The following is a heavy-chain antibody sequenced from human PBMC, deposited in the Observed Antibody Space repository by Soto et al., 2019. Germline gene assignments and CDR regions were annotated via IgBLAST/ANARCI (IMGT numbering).Heavy chain of an antibody. J-gene: IGHJ3*02. CDR3: ARDRGYSPDSFDI. D-gene: IGHD5-18*01. Sequence: ASVKVSCKASGYTFTGYYMHWVRQAPGQGLEWMGWINPSSGGTNYAQKFQGRVTMTRDTSISTAYMELSRLRSDDTAVYYCARDRGYSPDSFDIWGQGTMVTVSS. V-gene: IGHV1-2*02. CDR2: INPSSGGT. CDR1: GYTFTGYY.